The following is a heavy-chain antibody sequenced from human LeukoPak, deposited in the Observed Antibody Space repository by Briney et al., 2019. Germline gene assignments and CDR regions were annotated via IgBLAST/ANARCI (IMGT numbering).Heavy chain of an antibody. CDR1: GFTFSSYA. CDR3: ARDWVAAEIDY. CDR2: ISYDGSNK. V-gene: IGHV3-30-3*01. D-gene: IGHD2-15*01. J-gene: IGHJ4*02. Sequence: GGSLRLSCAASGFTFSSYAMHWVRQAPGKGLEWVADISYDGSNKYYADSVKGRFTISRDNSKNTLYLQMNSLRAEDTAVYYCARDWVAAEIDYWGQGTLVTVSS.